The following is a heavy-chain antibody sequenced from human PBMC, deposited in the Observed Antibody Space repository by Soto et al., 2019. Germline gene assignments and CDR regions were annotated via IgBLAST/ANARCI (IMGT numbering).Heavy chain of an antibody. Sequence: ASVKVSCKASGGTFSSYAISWVRQAPGQGLEWMGGIIPIFGTANYAQKFQGRVTITADESTSTAYMELSSLRSEDTAVYYCARNVAAAGTWCYYYGMDVLGQATTV. J-gene: IGHJ6*02. CDR1: GGTFSSYA. CDR2: IIPIFGTA. D-gene: IGHD6-13*01. CDR3: ARNVAAAGTWCYYYGMDV. V-gene: IGHV1-69*13.